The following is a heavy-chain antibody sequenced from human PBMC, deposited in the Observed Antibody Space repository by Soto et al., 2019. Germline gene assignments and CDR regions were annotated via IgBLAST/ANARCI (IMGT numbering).Heavy chain of an antibody. D-gene: IGHD2-2*01. CDR2: ISYDGSNK. CDR3: ASGSYCSSTSCSPYYYYGMDV. J-gene: IGHJ6*02. CDR1: GFTFSSYG. V-gene: IGHV3-30*03. Sequence: GGSLRLSCAASGFTFSSYGMHWVRQAPGKGLEWVAVISYDGSNKYYADSVKGRFTISRDNSKNTLYLQMNSLRAEDTAVYYCASGSYCSSTSCSPYYYYGMDVWGQGTTATVSS.